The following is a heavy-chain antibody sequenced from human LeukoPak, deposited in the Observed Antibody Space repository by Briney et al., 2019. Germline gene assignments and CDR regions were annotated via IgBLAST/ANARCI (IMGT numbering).Heavy chain of an antibody. Sequence: GGSLRLSCAASGFTFSGSAMHWVRQASGKGLEWVGRIRSKANSYATAYAASVKGRFTISRDDSKNTAYLQMNSLKTEDTAVYYSTRHVYGDLPSEYYYYMDVWGKGTTVTVSS. CDR3: TRHVYGDLPSEYYYYMDV. CDR1: GFTFSGSA. V-gene: IGHV3-73*01. D-gene: IGHD4-17*01. J-gene: IGHJ6*03. CDR2: IRSKANSYAT.